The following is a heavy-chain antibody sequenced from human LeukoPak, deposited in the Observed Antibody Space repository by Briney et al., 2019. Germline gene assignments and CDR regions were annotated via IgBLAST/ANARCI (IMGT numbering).Heavy chain of an antibody. CDR3: ARGTYFNVWGSYRPGFDY. Sequence: PSETLSHTCTVSGGSISSSSYYWGWIRQPPGKGLEWIGSIYYSGSTYYNPSLKSRVTISVDTSRNQFSLKLSSVTAADTAVYYCARGTYFNVWGSYRPGFDYWGQGTLVTVSS. D-gene: IGHD3-16*02. CDR2: IYYSGST. J-gene: IGHJ4*02. V-gene: IGHV4-39*01. CDR1: GGSISSSSYY.